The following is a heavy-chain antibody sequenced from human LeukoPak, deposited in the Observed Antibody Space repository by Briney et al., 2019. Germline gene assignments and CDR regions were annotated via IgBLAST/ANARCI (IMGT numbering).Heavy chain of an antibody. CDR1: GFTFSSHW. V-gene: IGHV3-74*01. Sequence: GGSLRLSCAASGFTFSSHWMHWVRHAPGEGLVWVSGINSDGSSTSYADSVKGRFTISRDNAKNTLYVQMNSLRAEDTAVYYCVRESSLKYWGQGTLVTVSS. CDR2: INSDGSST. CDR3: VRESSLKY. J-gene: IGHJ4*02. D-gene: IGHD6-19*01.